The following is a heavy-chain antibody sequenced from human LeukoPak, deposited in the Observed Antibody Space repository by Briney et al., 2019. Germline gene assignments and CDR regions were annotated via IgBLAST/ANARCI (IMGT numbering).Heavy chain of an antibody. D-gene: IGHD2-15*01. V-gene: IGHV4-59*12. CDR1: GGSISTYY. CDR2: FYYSGST. CDR3: ARGPRKEAASPPRLYYYYYYMDV. J-gene: IGHJ6*03. Sequence: KPSETLSLTCAVPGGSISTYYWSWIRQPPGKGLEWIGYFYYSGSTNYNPSLKSRVTISVDTSKNQFSLKLSSVTAADTAVYYCARGPRKEAASPPRLYYYYYYMDVWGKGTTVTVSS.